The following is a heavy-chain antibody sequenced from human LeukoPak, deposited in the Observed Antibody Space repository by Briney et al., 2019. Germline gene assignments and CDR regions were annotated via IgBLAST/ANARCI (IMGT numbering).Heavy chain of an antibody. CDR2: ISSSSSYI. J-gene: IGHJ4*02. V-gene: IGHV3-21*01. Sequence: TGGSLRLSCAASGFTFSSYSMNWVRQAPGKGLEWVSCISSSSSYIYYADSVKGRFTISRDNAKNSLYLQMNSLRAEDTAVYYCARDGHYYDSSGYSIPPFDYWGQGTLVTVSS. CDR1: GFTFSSYS. D-gene: IGHD3-22*01. CDR3: ARDGHYYDSSGYSIPPFDY.